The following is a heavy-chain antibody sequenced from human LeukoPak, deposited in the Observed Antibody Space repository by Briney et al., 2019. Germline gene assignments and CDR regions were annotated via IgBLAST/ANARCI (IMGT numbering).Heavy chain of an antibody. CDR2: IDPSDSYT. CDR3: ARDIAVAGTLDYCYGMDV. V-gene: IGHV5-10-1*01. Sequence: GESLRISCKGSGYSFTSYWIGWVRQMPGKGLEWMGRIDPSDSYTNYSPSFQGHVTISADKSISTAYLQWSSLKASDTAMYYCARDIAVAGTLDYCYGMDVWGQGTTVTVSS. CDR1: GYSFTSYW. D-gene: IGHD6-19*01. J-gene: IGHJ6*02.